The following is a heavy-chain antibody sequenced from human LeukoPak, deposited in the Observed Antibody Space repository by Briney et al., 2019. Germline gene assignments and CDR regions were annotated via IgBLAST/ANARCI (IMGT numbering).Heavy chain of an antibody. Sequence: PGGSLRLSCAASGFTFNTNNMNWVRQAPGKGREWASSISSSSISIFYADSVKGRFTISRDNAKNSLYLQMNSLRGDDTAMYYCARGLYYYDSHDTFNIWGQGTMVTVS. V-gene: IGHV3-48*01. CDR1: GFTFNTNN. J-gene: IGHJ3*02. D-gene: IGHD3-22*01. CDR2: ISSSSISI. CDR3: ARGLYYYDSHDTFNI.